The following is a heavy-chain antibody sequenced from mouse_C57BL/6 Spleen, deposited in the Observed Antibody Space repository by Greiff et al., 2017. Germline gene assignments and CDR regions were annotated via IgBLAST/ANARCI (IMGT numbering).Heavy chain of an antibody. CDR3: TLAYYSNDGYYAMDY. CDR1: GFTFSNYW. J-gene: IGHJ4*01. Sequence: EVKLEESGGGLVQPGGSMKLSCVASGFTFSNYWMNWVRQSPEKGLEWVAQIRLKSDNYATHYAESVKGRFTISRDDSKSSVYLQMNNLRAEDTGIYYCTLAYYSNDGYYAMDYWGQGTSVTVSS. V-gene: IGHV6-3*01. CDR2: IRLKSDNYAT. D-gene: IGHD2-5*01.